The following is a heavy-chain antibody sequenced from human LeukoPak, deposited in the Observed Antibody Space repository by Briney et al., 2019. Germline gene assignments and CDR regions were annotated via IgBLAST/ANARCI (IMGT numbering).Heavy chain of an antibody. V-gene: IGHV4-34*01. CDR3: ASSGYYYGKGDY. CDR1: GGSFSGYY. Sequence: KPSETLSLTCAVYGGSFSGYYWSWIRQPPGKGLEWIGEINHSGSTNYNPSLKSRVTISVDTSKNQFSLKLSSVTAADTAVYYCASSGYYYGKGDYWGQGTLVTVSS. J-gene: IGHJ4*02. D-gene: IGHD3-22*01. CDR2: INHSGST.